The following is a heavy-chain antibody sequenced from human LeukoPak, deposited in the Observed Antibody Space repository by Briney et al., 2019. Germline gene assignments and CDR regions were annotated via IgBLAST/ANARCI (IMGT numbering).Heavy chain of an antibody. D-gene: IGHD4-17*01. Sequence: KSGGSLRLSCAASGFTFSSYSMNWVRQAPGKGLEWVASISSSSSYIYYADSVKGRFTISRDNAKNSLYLLMNSLRAEDTAVYYCARPASPYGDSVGYFDYWGQGTLVTVSS. CDR2: ISSSSSYI. CDR3: ARPASPYGDSVGYFDY. CDR1: GFTFSSYS. V-gene: IGHV3-21*01. J-gene: IGHJ4*02.